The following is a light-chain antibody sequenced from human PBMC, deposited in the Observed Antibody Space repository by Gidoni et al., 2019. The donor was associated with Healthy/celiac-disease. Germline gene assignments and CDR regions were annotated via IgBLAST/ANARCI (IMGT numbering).Light chain of an antibody. Sequence: QSALTQPASVSGFLIASLAPGQSITISCTGTSSDVGGYNYVSWYQQHPGKAPNLMIYDVSNRPSGVSNRFSGLQAEDEADYYCSSYTSSSTLWVFGGGTKLTVL. V-gene: IGLV2-14*03. J-gene: IGLJ3*02. CDR1: SSDVGGYNY. CDR3: SSYTSSSTLWV. CDR2: DVS.